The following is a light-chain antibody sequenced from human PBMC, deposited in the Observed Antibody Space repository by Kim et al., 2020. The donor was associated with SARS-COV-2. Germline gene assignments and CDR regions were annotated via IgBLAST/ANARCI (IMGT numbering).Light chain of an antibody. V-gene: IGKV3D-20*01. Sequence: SQGERATLSWGASQSVRSSYLAWYQHKPGLAPRLLLDDASTRATGIPDRFSGSGAGTDFTLSISRLEPEDFAGYYCHQFVASTYTFGQGTKLEI. J-gene: IGKJ2*01. CDR3: HQFVASTYT. CDR1: QSVRSSY. CDR2: DAS.